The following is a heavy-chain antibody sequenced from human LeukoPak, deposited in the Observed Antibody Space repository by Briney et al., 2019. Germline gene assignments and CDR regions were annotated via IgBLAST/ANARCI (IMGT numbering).Heavy chain of an antibody. D-gene: IGHD2-21*02. CDR2: ISYAGSNK. CDR3: ARGQHRVTYSDDAFDI. J-gene: IGHJ3*02. CDR1: GFTFSSYA. Sequence: GRSLRLSCAPSGFTFSSYAMHWVRQAPGKGLEWVAVISYAGSNKFYAVSVRGRVTISRDNSKNTLYLQMNNLKTEDTAVYYCARGQHRVTYSDDAFDIWGQGTMVTVSS. V-gene: IGHV3-30-3*01.